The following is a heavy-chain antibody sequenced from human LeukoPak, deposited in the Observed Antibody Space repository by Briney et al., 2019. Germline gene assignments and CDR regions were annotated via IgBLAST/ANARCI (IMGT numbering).Heavy chain of an antibody. V-gene: IGHV3-7*01. Sequence: GGSLRLSCAASGFTFSSYAMSWVRQAPGKGLEWVANIKQDGSEKYYVDSVKGRFTISRDNAKNSLYLQMNSLRAEDTAVYYCAQGGYSMGDYWGQGTLVTVSS. CDR2: IKQDGSEK. CDR1: GFTFSSYA. CDR3: AQGGYSMGDY. D-gene: IGHD3-22*01. J-gene: IGHJ4*02.